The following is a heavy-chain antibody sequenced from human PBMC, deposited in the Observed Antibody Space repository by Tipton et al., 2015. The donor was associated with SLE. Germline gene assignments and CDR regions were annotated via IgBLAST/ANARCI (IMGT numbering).Heavy chain of an antibody. Sequence: TLSLTCTVSGGFISSYYWSWIRQPAGKGLEWIGRIYTSGSTNYNPSLKSRVTMSVETSKNQFSLKLSSVTAADTAVYYCARPIDYSSSWTDAFDIWGQGTMITVSS. J-gene: IGHJ3*02. CDR1: GGFISSYY. D-gene: IGHD6-13*01. CDR2: IYTSGST. CDR3: ARPIDYSSSWTDAFDI. V-gene: IGHV4-4*07.